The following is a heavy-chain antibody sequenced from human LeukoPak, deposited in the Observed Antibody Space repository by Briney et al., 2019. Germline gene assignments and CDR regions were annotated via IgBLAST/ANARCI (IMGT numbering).Heavy chain of an antibody. CDR1: GFTFSSYA. V-gene: IGHV3-30*04. Sequence: GGSLRLSCAASGFTFSSYAMHWVRQAPGKGLEWVAVISYDGSNKYYADSVKGRFTISRDNSKNTLYLQMNSLRAEDTAVYYCGATSWRRAGYYFDYWGQGTLVTVSS. CDR3: GATSWRRAGYYFDY. D-gene: IGHD2-2*01. CDR2: ISYDGSNK. J-gene: IGHJ4*02.